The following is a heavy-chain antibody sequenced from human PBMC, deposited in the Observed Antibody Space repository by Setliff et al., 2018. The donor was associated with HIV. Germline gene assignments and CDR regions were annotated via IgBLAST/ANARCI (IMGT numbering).Heavy chain of an antibody. CDR3: ARVGPMIEVGANYFYYYSFDV. V-gene: IGHV4-59*11. Sequence: SETLSLTCPVSGDSISGHYCSWIRQSPGKGLECIGYISYSGSTNYNPSFKSRVTISLDTSKNQFSLRVNSVTAADTAMYYCARVGPMIEVGANYFYYYSFDVWGQGATVTVSS. CDR1: GDSISGHY. D-gene: IGHD3-22*01. J-gene: IGHJ6*02. CDR2: ISYSGST.